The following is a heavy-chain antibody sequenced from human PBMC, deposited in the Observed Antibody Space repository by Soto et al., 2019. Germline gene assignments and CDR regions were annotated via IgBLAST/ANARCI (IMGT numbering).Heavy chain of an antibody. CDR3: ARARSSTVADLDHAFDI. D-gene: IGHD4-17*01. J-gene: IGHJ3*02. V-gene: IGHV1-69*12. CDR2: IIPIFGTA. CDR1: GGTFSSYA. Sequence: QVQLVQSGAEVKKPGSSVKVSCKASGGTFSSYAISWVRQAPGQGLEWMGGIIPIFGTANYAQKFQGRVTITAXXSXRXXDMELSSLRSEDTAVYYCARARSSTVADLDHAFDIWGQGTMVTVSS.